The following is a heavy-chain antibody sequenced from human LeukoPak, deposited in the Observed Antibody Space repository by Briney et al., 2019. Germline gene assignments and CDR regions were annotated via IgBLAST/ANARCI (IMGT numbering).Heavy chain of an antibody. CDR3: AKELDY. CDR2: ISYDGSNK. CDR1: GFTFSSYG. V-gene: IGHV3-30*18. J-gene: IGHJ4*02. Sequence: PGGSLRLSCAASGFTFSSYGMHWVRQAPGKGLEWVAVISYDGSNKYYADSVKGRFTISRDNSKNTLYLQMNSLRAVDTAVYYCAKELDYWGQGTLVTVSS.